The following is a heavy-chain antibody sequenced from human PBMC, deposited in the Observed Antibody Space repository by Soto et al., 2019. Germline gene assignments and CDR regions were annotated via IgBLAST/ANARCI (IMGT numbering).Heavy chain of an antibody. D-gene: IGHD3-10*01. CDR3: ARGGRLSGSYGSGSYYYYYYYMDV. Sequence: GGSLRLSCAASGFTFSSYGMHWVRQAPGKGLEWVAVIWYDGSNKYYADSVKGRFTISRDNSKNTLYLQMNSLRAEDTAVYYCARGGRLSGSYGSGSYYYYYYYMDVWGKGTTVTVSS. V-gene: IGHV3-33*01. J-gene: IGHJ6*03. CDR2: IWYDGSNK. CDR1: GFTFSSYG.